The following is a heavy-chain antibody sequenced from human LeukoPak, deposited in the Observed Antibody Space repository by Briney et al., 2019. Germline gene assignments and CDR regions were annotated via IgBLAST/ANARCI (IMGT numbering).Heavy chain of an antibody. J-gene: IGHJ4*02. Sequence: ASVKVSRKASGYTFTSYAMNWVRQAPGQGLHWMRWINTNTGNPTYAQGFTGRFVFSLDTSVSTAYLQISSLKAEDTAVYYCAREFSVVAGTPTDYWGQGTLVTVSS. CDR2: INTNTGNP. CDR1: GYTFTSYA. V-gene: IGHV7-4-1*02. D-gene: IGHD1/OR15-1a*01. CDR3: AREFSVVAGTPTDY.